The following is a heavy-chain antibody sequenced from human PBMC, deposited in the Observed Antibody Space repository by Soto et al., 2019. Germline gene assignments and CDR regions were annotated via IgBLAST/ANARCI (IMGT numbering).Heavy chain of an antibody. CDR1: GYTFTSYG. CDR2: INAYNGNT. D-gene: IGHD2-21*02. Sequence: ASVKVSCKASGYTFTSYGISWVRQAPLQGLEWMGWINAYNGNTNYAQKLEGRVTMTTDTSTSTAYMELRSLRSDDTAVYYCARVPAYCGGDCYKDYWGQGTLVTVSS. J-gene: IGHJ4*02. V-gene: IGHV1-18*01. CDR3: ARVPAYCGGDCYKDY.